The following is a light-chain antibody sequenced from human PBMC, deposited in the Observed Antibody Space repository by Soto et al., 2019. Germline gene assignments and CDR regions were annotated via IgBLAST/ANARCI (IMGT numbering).Light chain of an antibody. J-gene: IGKJ1*01. V-gene: IGKV1-39*01. CDR2: AAS. CDR3: QQPYSTVRT. CDR1: QTISSW. Sequence: DIQMTQSPSTLSGTVGDRITITCRASQTISSWLAWYQQKPGKAPKLLIYAASNLQSGVPSRFSGSGSGTEFTLTISSLQPEDFATYYCQQPYSTVRTFGQGTKVDI.